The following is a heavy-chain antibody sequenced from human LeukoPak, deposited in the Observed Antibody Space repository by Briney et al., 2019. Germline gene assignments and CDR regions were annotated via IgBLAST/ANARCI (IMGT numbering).Heavy chain of an antibody. Sequence: ASVKVSCKASGGTFSNYAISWVRQAPGQGLEWMGWISAYNGNTNYAQKLQGRVTMTTDTSTSTAYMELRSLRSDDTAVYYCASGGYSYGSFYFDYWGQGTLVTVSS. D-gene: IGHD5-18*01. V-gene: IGHV1-18*01. CDR2: ISAYNGNT. J-gene: IGHJ4*02. CDR1: GGTFSNYA. CDR3: ASGGYSYGSFYFDY.